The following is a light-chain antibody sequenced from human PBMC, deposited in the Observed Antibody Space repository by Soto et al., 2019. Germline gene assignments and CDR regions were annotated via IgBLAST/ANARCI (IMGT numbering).Light chain of an antibody. J-gene: IGLJ2*01. Sequence: QAVVTQPPSASGTPGQRVTISCSGSSSNIGSNCVYWYQQLPGTAPKLLIYRNNQRPSGVPDRFSGSKSGTSASLAISGLRSEDEADYYCAAWDDSLSEVFGGGTKVTVL. CDR1: SSNIGSNC. CDR3: AAWDDSLSEV. V-gene: IGLV1-47*01. CDR2: RNN.